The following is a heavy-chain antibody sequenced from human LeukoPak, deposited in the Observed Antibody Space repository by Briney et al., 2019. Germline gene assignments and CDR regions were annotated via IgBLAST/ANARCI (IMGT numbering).Heavy chain of an antibody. CDR1: GFTFSSYS. V-gene: IGHV3-23*01. J-gene: IGHJ3*02. Sequence: PGGSLRLSCAASGFTFSSYSMNWVRQAPGKGLEWVSAISGSGGNTYYADSVKGRFTISRDNSKNTLYLQMNSLRAEDTAVYYCAKDMVGATTSDAFDIWGQGTMVTVSS. CDR2: ISGSGGNT. D-gene: IGHD1-26*01. CDR3: AKDMVGATTSDAFDI.